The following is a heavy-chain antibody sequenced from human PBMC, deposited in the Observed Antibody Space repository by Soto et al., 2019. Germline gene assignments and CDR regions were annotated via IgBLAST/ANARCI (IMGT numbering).Heavy chain of an antibody. J-gene: IGHJ5*02. CDR3: GFTYYYGSGERSFDP. Sequence: SGPTLVKPTQTLTLTCTFSGFSLSTSGVGVGWIRQPPGKALEWLALIYWDDDKRYSPSLKSRLTITKDTSKNQVVLTMTNMDPVDTATYYCGFTYYYGSGERSFDPWGQGTLVTVSS. CDR2: IYWDDDK. V-gene: IGHV2-5*02. D-gene: IGHD3-10*01. CDR1: GFSLSTSGVG.